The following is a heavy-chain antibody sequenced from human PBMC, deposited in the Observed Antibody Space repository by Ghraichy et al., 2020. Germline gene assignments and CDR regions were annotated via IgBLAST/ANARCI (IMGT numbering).Heavy chain of an antibody. CDR1: GGSFSGYY. V-gene: IGHV4-34*01. CDR3: AREGRIAVAGTKWSGLAAFDI. Sequence: ESLNISCAVYGGSFSGYYWSWIRQPPGKGLEWIGEINHSGSTNYNPSLKSRVTISVDTSKNQFSLKLSSVTAADTAVYYCAREGRIAVAGTKWSGLAAFDIWGQGTMVTVSS. CDR2: INHSGST. J-gene: IGHJ3*02. D-gene: IGHD6-19*01.